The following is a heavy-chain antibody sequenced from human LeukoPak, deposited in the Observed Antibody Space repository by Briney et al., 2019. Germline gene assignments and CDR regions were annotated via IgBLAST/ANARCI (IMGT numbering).Heavy chain of an antibody. CDR2: ISSSSSTI. D-gene: IGHD3-22*01. CDR1: GFTFSSYS. Sequence: GGSLRLSCAASGFTFSSYSMNWVRRAPGKGLEWVSYISSSSSTIYYADSVKGRFTISRDNAKNSLYLQMNSLRAEDTAVYYCARDLGYYDSRGLDYWGQGTLVTVSS. CDR3: ARDLGYYDSRGLDY. J-gene: IGHJ4*02. V-gene: IGHV3-48*04.